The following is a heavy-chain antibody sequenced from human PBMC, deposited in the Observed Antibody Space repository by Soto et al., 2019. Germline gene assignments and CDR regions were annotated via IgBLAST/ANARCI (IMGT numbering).Heavy chain of an antibody. CDR1: GFSLSTSGVG. D-gene: IGHD2-15*01. J-gene: IGHJ6*02. Sequence: QITLKESGPTLVKPTQTLTLTCTFSGFSLSTSGVGVGWIRQPPGKALEWLALIYWNDDKRYSPSLKSRLTITKDTSKNQVVLTMTNMDPVDTATYYCAHSKLSRGLLDYYYYGMDVWGQGTTVTVSS. V-gene: IGHV2-5*01. CDR2: IYWNDDK. CDR3: AHSKLSRGLLDYYYYGMDV.